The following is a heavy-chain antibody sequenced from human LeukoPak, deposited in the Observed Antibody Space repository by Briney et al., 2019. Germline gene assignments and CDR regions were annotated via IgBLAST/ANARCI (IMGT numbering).Heavy chain of an antibody. CDR1: GFTFSSYG. J-gene: IGHJ4*02. CDR2: ISYDGSNK. D-gene: IGHD6-13*01. CDR3: AKTAAGNGY. Sequence: GGSLRLSCAAAGFTFSSYGMHWVRQAPGKGLEWVAVISYDGSNKYYADSVKGRFTISRDNSKNTLYLQMNSLRAEDTAVYYCAKTAAGNGYWGQGTLVTVSS. V-gene: IGHV3-30*18.